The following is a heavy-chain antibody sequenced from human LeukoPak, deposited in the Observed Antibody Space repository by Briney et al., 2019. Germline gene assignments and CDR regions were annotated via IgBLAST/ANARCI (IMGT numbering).Heavy chain of an antibody. D-gene: IGHD3-22*01. J-gene: IGHJ4*02. Sequence: GGSLRLSCAASGFTFSSYSMNWVRQAPGKGLEWVSYISSSSTIYYADSVKGRFTISRDNAKNSLYLQMNSLRAEDTAVYYCARVRRNYDSREYYFDYWGQGTLVTVSS. V-gene: IGHV3-48*01. CDR1: GFTFSSYS. CDR2: ISSSSTI. CDR3: ARVRRNYDSREYYFDY.